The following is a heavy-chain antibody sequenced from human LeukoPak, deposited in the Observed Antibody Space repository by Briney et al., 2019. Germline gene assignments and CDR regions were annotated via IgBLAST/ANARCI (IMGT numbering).Heavy chain of an antibody. V-gene: IGHV1-2*02. J-gene: IGHJ4*02. CDR3: ARDPDVVVALGYFDY. Sequence: GASVKVSCKASGYTFTGYYMHWVRQAPGQGLEWMGWINPNSGGTNYAQKFQGRVTMTRDTSISTAYMELSRLRSEDTAVYYCARDPDVVVALGYFDYWGQGTLVTVSS. CDR2: INPNSGGT. D-gene: IGHD3-22*01. CDR1: GYTFTGYY.